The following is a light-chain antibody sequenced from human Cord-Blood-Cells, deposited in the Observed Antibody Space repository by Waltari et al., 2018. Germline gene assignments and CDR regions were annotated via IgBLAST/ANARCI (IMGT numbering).Light chain of an antibody. J-gene: IGLJ1*01. CDR3: SSYTSSSTYV. CDR2: EVS. CDR1: SSDVGGYNY. V-gene: IGLV2-14*01. Sequence: QSALTQPASVSGSPGQSITISCTGTSSDVGGYNYVSWYQQHPGKAPKLMIYEVSNRPAGVSNRFSGSKSGTTASLTISGIQAEDEADYYCSSYTSSSTYVFGTGTKVTVL.